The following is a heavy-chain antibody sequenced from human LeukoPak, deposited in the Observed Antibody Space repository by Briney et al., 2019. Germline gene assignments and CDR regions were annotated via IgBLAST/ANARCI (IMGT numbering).Heavy chain of an antibody. J-gene: IGHJ3*02. Sequence: WIRQPPGKGLEWVSGITWNSGTIGYADSVKGRFTISRDNAKNSLYLQMNRLRAEDTALYYCAKDVTGTGAFDIWGQGTMVTVSS. CDR2: ITWNSGTI. CDR3: AKDVTGTGAFDI. D-gene: IGHD1-7*01. V-gene: IGHV3-9*01.